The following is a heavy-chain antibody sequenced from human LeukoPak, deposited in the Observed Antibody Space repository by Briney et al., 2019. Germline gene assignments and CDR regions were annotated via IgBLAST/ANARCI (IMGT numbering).Heavy chain of an antibody. V-gene: IGHV1-46*01. CDR3: ARGGGGEDYDILTGYH. J-gene: IGHJ5*02. D-gene: IGHD3-9*01. CDR1: GYTFTSYY. CDR2: INPSGGST. Sequence: ASVKVSCKASGYTFTSYYMHWVRQAPGQGLEWMGIINPSGGSTSYAQKFQGRVTMTRDTSISTAYMELSRLRSDDTAVYYCARGGGGEDYDILTGYHWGQGTLVTVSS.